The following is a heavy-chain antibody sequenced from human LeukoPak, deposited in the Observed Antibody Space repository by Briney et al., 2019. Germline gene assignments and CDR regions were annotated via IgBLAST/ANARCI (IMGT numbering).Heavy chain of an antibody. J-gene: IGHJ4*02. CDR2: LRGNGET. D-gene: IGHD3-16*01. CDR1: GLSFNSFA. V-gene: IGHV3-23*01. CDR3: ARASWVSSTDAVR. Sequence: PGGSLRLSCAASGLSFNSFAMSWVRQGPARGLEWVSSLRGNGETFYADFVKGRFTLSSDISRNTVYFQLNNLRVEDTAIYYCARASWVSSTDAVRWGQGTLVTVAS.